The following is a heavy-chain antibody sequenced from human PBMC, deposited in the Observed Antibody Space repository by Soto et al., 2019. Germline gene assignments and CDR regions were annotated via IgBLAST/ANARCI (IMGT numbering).Heavy chain of an antibody. J-gene: IGHJ4*02. CDR3: ARQIYDSDTGPNFQYYFDS. CDR1: GYSFAGYW. D-gene: IGHD3-22*01. CDR2: IDPSGSQT. V-gene: IGHV5-10-1*01. Sequence: GESLKISCKGSGYSFAGYWITWVRQKPGKGLEWMGRIDPSGSQTYYSPSFRGHVTISATKSITTVFLQWSSLRASDTAMYYCARQIYDSDTGPNFQYYFDSWGQGTPVTVSS.